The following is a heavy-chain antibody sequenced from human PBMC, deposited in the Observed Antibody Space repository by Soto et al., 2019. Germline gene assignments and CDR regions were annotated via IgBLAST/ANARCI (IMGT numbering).Heavy chain of an antibody. Sequence: GESLKISCKGSGYSFTSYWIGWVRQMPGKGLEWMGIIYPGDSDTRYSPSFQGQVTIPADKSISTAYLQWSSLKASDTAMYYCARRGVRVDDFWGGYRAAYAFDIWGQGTMVTVSS. CDR2: IYPGDSDT. J-gene: IGHJ3*02. CDR1: GYSFTSYW. V-gene: IGHV5-51*01. CDR3: ARRGVRVDDFWGGYRAAYAFDI. D-gene: IGHD3-3*01.